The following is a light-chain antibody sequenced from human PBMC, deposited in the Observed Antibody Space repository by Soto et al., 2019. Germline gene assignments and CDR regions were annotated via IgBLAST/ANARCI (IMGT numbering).Light chain of an antibody. V-gene: IGLV1-40*01. CDR2: GNS. CDR3: QSYESSPYVV. J-gene: IGLJ2*01. Sequence: QSVLTQPPSVSGAPGQRVTISCTGSSSNIGAGYDVHWYQPLPGTAPKLLIYGNSNRPSGVPDRFSGSKSGTSASLAITGLQDEDEADYYCQSYESSPYVVFGGGTKVTVL. CDR1: SSNIGAGYD.